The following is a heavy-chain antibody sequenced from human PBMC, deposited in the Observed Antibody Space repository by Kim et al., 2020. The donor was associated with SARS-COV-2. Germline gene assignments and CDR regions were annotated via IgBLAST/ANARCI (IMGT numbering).Heavy chain of an antibody. J-gene: IGHJ4*02. CDR2: SP. CDR3: ARDDYFSFDY. Sequence: SPSYADSVKGRFTISRDNAKNTLYLQMNSLRAEDTAVYYCARDDYFSFDYWGQGTLVAVSS. D-gene: IGHD3-16*01. V-gene: IGHV3-74*01.